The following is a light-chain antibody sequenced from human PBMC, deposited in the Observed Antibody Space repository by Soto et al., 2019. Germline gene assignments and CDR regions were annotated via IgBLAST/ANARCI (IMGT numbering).Light chain of an antibody. Sequence: AIQMTQSPSSLSASVGDRVTIACRARQGIRNDLVWYQQKPGKAPNLLIYAASSLQSGVPSRFSGSGSGTDFTLTISSLQPEDFATYYCLQHYNYPRTFGQGTKVEIK. CDR3: LQHYNYPRT. CDR2: AAS. CDR1: QGIRND. V-gene: IGKV1-6*01. J-gene: IGKJ1*01.